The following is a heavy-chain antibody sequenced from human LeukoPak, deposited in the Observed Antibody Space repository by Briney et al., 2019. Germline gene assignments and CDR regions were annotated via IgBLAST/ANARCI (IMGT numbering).Heavy chain of an antibody. CDR3: ARVRGSFGY. CDR2: MFYGGYS. D-gene: IGHD3-9*01. J-gene: IGHJ4*02. CDR1: DGSVSSSSYY. Sequence: PSETLSLTCTVSDGSVSSSSYYWGWIRQPPGKGLEWIGSMFYGGYSYYNPSLKSRLTISVDTTKNQFSLKLSSMTAADTAVYYCARVRGSFGYWGQGILVTVSS. V-gene: IGHV4-39*02.